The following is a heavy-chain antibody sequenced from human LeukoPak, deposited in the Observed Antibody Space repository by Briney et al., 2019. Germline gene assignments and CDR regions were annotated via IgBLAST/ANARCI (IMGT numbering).Heavy chain of an antibody. Sequence: PGGSLRLSCAASGFTFSSYEMNWVRQAPGKGLEWVSYISSSGSTIYYADSVKGRFTISRDNAKNSLYLQMNSLRAEDTAVYYCAREPYSGYDGGYYYYYYYMDVWGKGTTVIVSS. D-gene: IGHD5-12*01. CDR2: ISSSGSTI. CDR1: GFTFSSYE. V-gene: IGHV3-48*03. J-gene: IGHJ6*03. CDR3: AREPYSGYDGGYYYYYYYMDV.